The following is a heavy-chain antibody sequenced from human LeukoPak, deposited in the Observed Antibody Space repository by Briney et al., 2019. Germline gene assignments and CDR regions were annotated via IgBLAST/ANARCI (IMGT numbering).Heavy chain of an antibody. CDR2: IYYSGST. J-gene: IGHJ1*01. D-gene: IGHD6-19*01. CDR3: ATGAVAGPGGCFHH. V-gene: IGHV4-31*03. CDR1: GGSISSGGYY. Sequence: TSQTLSLTCTVSGGSISSGGYYWSWIRQHPGKGLEWIGYIYYSGSTYYNPSLKSRVTISVDTSKNQFSLKLSSVTAADTAVYYCATGAVAGPGGCFHHWGQGTLVTVSS.